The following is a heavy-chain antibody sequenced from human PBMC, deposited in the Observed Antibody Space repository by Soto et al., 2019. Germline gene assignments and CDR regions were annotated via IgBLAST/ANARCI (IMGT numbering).Heavy chain of an antibody. V-gene: IGHV3-23*01. Sequence: EVPLLESGGGLVQPGGSLRLSCAASGFTFSSYAMSWVRQAPGKGLEWVSAISGSGGSTYYADSVKGRFTSSRDNSKNTLYLQMNSLRAADTAVYYCANAASPLWNGPYYFDYWGQGTLVIVSS. D-gene: IGHD1-1*01. CDR2: ISGSGGST. J-gene: IGHJ4*02. CDR1: GFTFSSYA. CDR3: ANAASPLWNGPYYFDY.